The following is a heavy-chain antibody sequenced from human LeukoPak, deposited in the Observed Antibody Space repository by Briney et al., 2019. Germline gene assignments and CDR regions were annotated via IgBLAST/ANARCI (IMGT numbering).Heavy chain of an antibody. J-gene: IGHJ4*02. CDR1: GFTFSSYG. CDR2: IGGSGAST. Sequence: PGGSLRLSCAASGFTFSSYGMSWVRQAPGKGLEWVSAIGGSGASTYYADSVKGRFTISRDNSKNTLYLQMNSLRAEDTAVYYCAKEDCGGDCYSGNFLYWGQGTLVTVSS. V-gene: IGHV3-23*01. D-gene: IGHD2-21*02. CDR3: AKEDCGGDCYSGNFLY.